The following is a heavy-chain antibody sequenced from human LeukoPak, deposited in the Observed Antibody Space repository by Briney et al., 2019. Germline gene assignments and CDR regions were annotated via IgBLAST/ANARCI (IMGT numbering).Heavy chain of an antibody. D-gene: IGHD6-19*01. V-gene: IGHV1-69*05. J-gene: IGHJ6*03. CDR1: GGTFSSYA. CDR3: ATVAGYYYYYYMDV. CDR2: IIPIFGTA. Sequence: SVKVSCKASGGTFSSYAISWVRRAPGQGLEWMGGIIPIFGTANYAQKFQGRVTITTDESTSTAYMELSSLRSEDTAVYYCATVAGYYYYYYMDVWGKGTTVTVSS.